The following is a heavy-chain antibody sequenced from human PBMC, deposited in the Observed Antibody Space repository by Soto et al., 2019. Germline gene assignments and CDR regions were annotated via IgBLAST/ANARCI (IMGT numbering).Heavy chain of an antibody. D-gene: IGHD3-3*01. CDR3: ARVTNPYQSETGDYFEWFDYGLDV. CDR1: GFTFSSHW. CDR2: IKSDGNSR. Sequence: GGSPRLSCAASGFTFSSHWMHWVRQAPGKGLVWVSRIKSDGNSRSYMDSVKGRFTISRDNDKNTLYLQMDSLRAEDTAVYYCARVTNPYQSETGDYFEWFDYGLDVWGQGTTVTVSS. J-gene: IGHJ6*02. V-gene: IGHV3-74*01.